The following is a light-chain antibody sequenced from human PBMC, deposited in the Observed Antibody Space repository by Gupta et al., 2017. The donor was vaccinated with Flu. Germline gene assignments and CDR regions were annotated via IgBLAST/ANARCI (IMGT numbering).Light chain of an antibody. CDR3: QHYKRPART. CDR2: WAS. J-gene: IGKJ1*01. V-gene: IGKV4-1*01. CDR1: QSVLYSSNNKNY. Sequence: DIVMTQSPASLAVSLGERATINCKSSQSVLYSSNNKNYLAWYQQKPGQPPKLLIDWASTRAAGVHDRCSGSGSGTDFTITISSLQAEDVAVYYRQHYKRPARTFGQGTKVEIK.